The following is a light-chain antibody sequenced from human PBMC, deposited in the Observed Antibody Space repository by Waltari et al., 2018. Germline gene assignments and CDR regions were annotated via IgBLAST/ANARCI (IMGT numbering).Light chain of an antibody. Sequence: QAVVNQEPSLAVSPGGTVNLTCGASTGPVTSGHYPLGFQQKPGQDPRTMISETTDKHPWTPARFPGSLLGGKAALTLSRALREDEAVYYCVLSWVFGGGTRLTVL. CDR1: TGPVTSGHY. CDR2: ETT. CDR3: VLSWV. J-gene: IGLJ3*02. V-gene: IGLV7-46*01.